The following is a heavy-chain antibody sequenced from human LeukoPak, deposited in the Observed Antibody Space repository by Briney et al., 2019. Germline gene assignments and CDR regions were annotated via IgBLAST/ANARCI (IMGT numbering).Heavy chain of an antibody. CDR3: ARTLLYYYDSSGYTDQDAFDI. CDR2: IIPIFGTA. D-gene: IGHD3-22*01. V-gene: IGHV1-69*05. J-gene: IGHJ3*02. CDR1: GYTLTELS. Sequence: SVKVSCKVSGYTLTELSMHWVRQAPGQGLEWMGGIIPIFGTANYAQKFQGRVTITTDESTSTAYMELSSLRSEDTAVYYCARTLLYYYDSSGYTDQDAFDIWGQGTMVTVSS.